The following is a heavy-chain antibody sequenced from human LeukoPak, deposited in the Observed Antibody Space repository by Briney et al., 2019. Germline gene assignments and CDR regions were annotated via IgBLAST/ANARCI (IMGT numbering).Heavy chain of an antibody. V-gene: IGHV4-39*07. CDR3: ASETYYYDSSGHNTFDY. CDR1: ADSISSSSYY. CDR2: IYYSGST. Sequence: SETLSLTCTVSADSISSSSYYWGWIRQPPGKGLEWIGSIYYSGSTYYNPSLKSRVTISVDTSKNQFSLKLTSVTAADTAVYYCASETYYYDSSGHNTFDYWGQGTLVTVSS. D-gene: IGHD3-22*01. J-gene: IGHJ4*02.